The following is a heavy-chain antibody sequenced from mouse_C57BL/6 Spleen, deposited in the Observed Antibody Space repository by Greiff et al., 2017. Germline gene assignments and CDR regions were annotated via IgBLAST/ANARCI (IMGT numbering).Heavy chain of an antibody. CDR2: ISSGGSYT. J-gene: IGHJ3*01. CDR1: GFTFSSYG. D-gene: IGHD2-10*02. CDR3: ARQGYGQGAY. V-gene: IGHV5-6*01. Sequence: VQLKESGGDLVKPGGSLKLSCAASGFTFSSYGMSWVRQTPDKRLEWVATISSGGSYTYYPDSVKGRFTISRDNAKNTLYLQMSSLKSEDTAMYYCARQGYGQGAYWGQGTLVTVSA.